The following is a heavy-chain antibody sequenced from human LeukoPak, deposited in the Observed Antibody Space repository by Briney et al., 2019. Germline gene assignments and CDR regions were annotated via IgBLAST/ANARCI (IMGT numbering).Heavy chain of an antibody. CDR2: LSARGDST. Sequence: GGSLRLSCAASGFTLSSYGMSWVRQAPAKGLEWVSTLSARGDSTYYVDSVKGRFTISRDNSKSTLYLQMDSLRAEDTAVYFCAKRDCSDNNCYFVNWGQGTLVTVSS. J-gene: IGHJ4*02. CDR1: GFTLSSYG. D-gene: IGHD1-20*01. V-gene: IGHV3-23*01. CDR3: AKRDCSDNNCYFVN.